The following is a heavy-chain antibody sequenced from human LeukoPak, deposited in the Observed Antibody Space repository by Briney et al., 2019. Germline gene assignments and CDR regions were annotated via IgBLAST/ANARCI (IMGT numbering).Heavy chain of an antibody. V-gene: IGHV3-23*01. CDR2: ISGSGGST. Sequence: GGSLRLSCAASGFTFRSYAMSWVRQAPGKGLEWVSAISGSGGSTYYADSAKGRFTISRDNSKNTLYLQMNSLRAEDTAVYYCAETSGYSYGLPGDYWGQGTLVTVSS. D-gene: IGHD5-18*01. CDR1: GFTFRSYA. J-gene: IGHJ4*02. CDR3: AETSGYSYGLPGDY.